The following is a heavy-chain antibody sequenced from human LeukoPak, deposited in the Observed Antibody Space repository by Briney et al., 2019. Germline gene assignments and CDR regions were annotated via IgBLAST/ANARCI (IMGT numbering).Heavy chain of an antibody. V-gene: IGHV1-8*01. J-gene: IGHJ4*02. Sequence: ASVKVSFKASGYTFTSYDFNWVRQPTGQGLGWMGWMNPNSGNTGYAQKFQGRVTITRNTSISTDYMELSSLRSEDTAVYYCARVDTNDYGDYDFDYWGQGTLVTVSS. CDR1: GYTFTSYD. D-gene: IGHD4-17*01. CDR3: ARVDTNDYGDYDFDY. CDR2: MNPNSGNT.